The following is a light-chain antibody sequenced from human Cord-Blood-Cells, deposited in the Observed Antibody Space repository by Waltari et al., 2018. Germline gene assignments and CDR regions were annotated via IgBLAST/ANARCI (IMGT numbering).Light chain of an antibody. CDR3: QSYDSSNPNWV. V-gene: IGLV6-57*02. Sequence: NFMLTQPHSVSESPGKTVTISCTSSSGSIASNYVQWYQPRPGSAPTTVIYEDNQRPSGVPDRFSGSIDSSSNSASLTISGLKTEDEADYYCQSYDSSNPNWVFGGGTKLTVL. CDR1: SGSIASNY. J-gene: IGLJ3*02. CDR2: EDN.